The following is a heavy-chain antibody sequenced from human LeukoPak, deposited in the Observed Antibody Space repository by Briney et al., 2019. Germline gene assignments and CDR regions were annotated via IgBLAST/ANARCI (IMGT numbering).Heavy chain of an antibody. D-gene: IGHD2-2*01. V-gene: IGHV4-4*02. Sequence: PSETLSLTCAVSGGSISSSNWWSWVRPPPGKGLEWIGEIYHSGSTNYNPSLKSRVTISVDKSKNQISLKLSSVTAADTAVYYCARAYQLLSYYYYGMDVWSQGTTVTVSS. CDR1: GGSISSSNW. CDR3: ARAYQLLSYYYYGMDV. J-gene: IGHJ6*02. CDR2: IYHSGST.